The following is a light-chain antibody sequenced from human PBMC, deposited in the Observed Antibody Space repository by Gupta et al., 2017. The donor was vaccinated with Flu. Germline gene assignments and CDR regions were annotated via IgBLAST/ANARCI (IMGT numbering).Light chain of an antibody. J-gene: IGLJ1*01. V-gene: IGLV3-1*01. Sequence: SYALTQPPSVSVSPGQTASITCSGDKLGDKYVCWYQQKPGQSPVLVIYLDTKRPSGIPERFSGSNSGNTATLTISGTQAMDEADYYCQAWDSITAGVFGTGTKVTVL. CDR2: LDT. CDR1: KLGDKY. CDR3: QAWDSITAGV.